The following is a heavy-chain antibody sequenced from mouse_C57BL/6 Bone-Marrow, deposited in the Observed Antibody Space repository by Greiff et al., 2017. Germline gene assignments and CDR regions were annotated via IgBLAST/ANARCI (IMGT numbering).Heavy chain of an antibody. Sequence: VQLQQPGAELVKPGASVKLSCKASGYTFTSYWMHWVKQRPGQGLEWIGMIHPNSGSTNYNEKFKSKATLTVDKSSSTAYMQLSSLPSEDSAVYYCARSGSSWFAYWGQGTLVTVSA. D-gene: IGHD1-3*01. V-gene: IGHV1-64*01. CDR1: GYTFTSYW. CDR2: IHPNSGST. J-gene: IGHJ3*01. CDR3: ARSGSSWFAY.